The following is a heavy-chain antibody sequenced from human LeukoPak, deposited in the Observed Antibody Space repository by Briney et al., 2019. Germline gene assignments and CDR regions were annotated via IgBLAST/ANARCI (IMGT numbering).Heavy chain of an antibody. Sequence: PGGSLRLSCAASGFTFSSYSMSWVRQAPGKGLVWVSRINSGGSGTSYADSVEGRFTISRDNAKNTLYLQMNSLRVEDTAVYYCTTSLGPLTEYWGQGTLVTVSS. CDR3: TTSLGPLTEY. D-gene: IGHD7-27*01. CDR2: INSGGSGT. V-gene: IGHV3-74*01. J-gene: IGHJ4*02. CDR1: GFTFSSYS.